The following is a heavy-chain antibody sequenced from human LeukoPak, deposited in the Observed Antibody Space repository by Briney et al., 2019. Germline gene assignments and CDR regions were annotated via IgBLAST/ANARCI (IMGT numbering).Heavy chain of an antibody. CDR3: ARGGIAAAGTFDY. CDR1: GGSISSSNW. D-gene: IGHD6-13*01. V-gene: IGHV4-4*07. CDR2: IYTSGST. J-gene: IGHJ4*02. Sequence: PSETLSLTCAVSGGSISSSNWWSWIRQPAGKGLEWIGRIYTSGSTNYNPSLKSRVTISVDTSKNQFSLKLSSVTAADTAVYYCARGGIAAAGTFDYWGQGTLVTVSS.